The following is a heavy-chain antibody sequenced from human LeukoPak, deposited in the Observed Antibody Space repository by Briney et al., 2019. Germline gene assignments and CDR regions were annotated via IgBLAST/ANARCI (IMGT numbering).Heavy chain of an antibody. CDR2: LYSNGGA. CDR1: GFTFSSYA. Sequence: GGSLRLSCAASGFTFSSYAMTWVRQAPGKGLEWVSLLYSNGGAYYANSVKGRFTISRDTSKNTLFLQMNSLRAEDTAVYYCASRQVAGGRGTLVIVSS. J-gene: IGHJ4*02. V-gene: IGHV3-23*01. CDR3: ASRQVA.